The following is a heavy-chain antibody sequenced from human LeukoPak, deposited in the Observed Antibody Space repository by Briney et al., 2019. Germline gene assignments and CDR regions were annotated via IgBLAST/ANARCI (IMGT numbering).Heavy chain of an antibody. CDR2: MNHFGST. Sequence: SETLSLTRTIYGVSFSDPYWSWIRQPPGKGLEWIGEMNHFGSTKYNPSLKSRVTMSVDTSKNQFSLKLSSVTAADTAVYYCARGPPPSRDDFWSGYKGPLRYFFDSWGQGTLVTVSS. D-gene: IGHD3-3*01. CDR1: GVSFSDPY. J-gene: IGHJ4*02. CDR3: ARGPPPSRDDFWSGYKGPLRYFFDS. V-gene: IGHV4-34*01.